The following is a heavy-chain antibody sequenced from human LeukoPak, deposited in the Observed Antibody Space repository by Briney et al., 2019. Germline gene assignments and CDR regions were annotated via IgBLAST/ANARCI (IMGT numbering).Heavy chain of an antibody. CDR2: IAYDGSRA. V-gene: IGHV3-33*01. CDR3: TRYNNDHFDY. CDR1: GLTFGGYG. Sequence: GGSLRLSCAGSGLTFGGYGMHWFRQTPGKGLEWVAVIAYDGSRASYADSVKGRFTISRDNSKNTMSVQMDDLRAEDTAVYYCTRYNNDHFDYWGQGTLVTVSS. J-gene: IGHJ4*02. D-gene: IGHD1-14*01.